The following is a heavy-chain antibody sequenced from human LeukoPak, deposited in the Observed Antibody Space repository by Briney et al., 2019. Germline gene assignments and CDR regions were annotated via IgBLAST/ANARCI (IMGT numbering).Heavy chain of an antibody. CDR1: GDSSFSNYY. CDR2: INHSGYT. D-gene: IGHD3-22*01. CDR3: SRQVVGNDY. J-gene: IGHJ4*02. Sequence: SETLSLTCAVYGDSSFSNYYWSWIRQTPGGALEWIGEINHSGYTNYNPSLKSRVTLSIDTYKNQFSLRLNSVTAADTAVYYCSRQVVGNDYWGQGTLVTVSS. V-gene: IGHV4-34*01.